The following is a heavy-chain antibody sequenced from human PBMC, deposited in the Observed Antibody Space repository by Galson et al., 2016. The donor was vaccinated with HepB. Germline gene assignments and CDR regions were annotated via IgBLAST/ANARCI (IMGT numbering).Heavy chain of an antibody. V-gene: IGHV3-21*01. CDR3: ASHIRGQYGSGRHEFDL. Sequence: SLRLSCAASGFTFSTYSMNWVRQAPGKGLEWVSFISITSGYKYYADSLKGRVTISRDNAKNSLYLQMNSLRAEDTAVYYCASHIRGQYGSGRHEFDLWGQGTLVIVSS. CDR2: ISITSGYK. J-gene: IGHJ5*02. CDR1: GFTFSTYS. D-gene: IGHD3-10*01.